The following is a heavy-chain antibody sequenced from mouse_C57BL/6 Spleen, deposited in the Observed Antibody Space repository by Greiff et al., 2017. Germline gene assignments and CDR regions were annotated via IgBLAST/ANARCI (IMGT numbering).Heavy chain of an antibody. CDR3: TRPTTQYYFDY. CDR1: GFTFSSYA. V-gene: IGHV5-9-1*02. J-gene: IGHJ2*01. Sequence: EVKVVESGEGLVKPGGSLKLSCAASGFTFSSYAMSWVRQTPEKRLEWVAYISSGGDYIYYADTVKGRFTISRDNARNTLYLQMSSLKSEDTAMYYCTRPTTQYYFDYWGQGTTLTVSS. D-gene: IGHD2-10*01. CDR2: ISSGGDYI.